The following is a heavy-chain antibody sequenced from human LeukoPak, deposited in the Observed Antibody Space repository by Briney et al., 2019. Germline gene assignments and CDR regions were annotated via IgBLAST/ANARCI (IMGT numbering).Heavy chain of an antibody. CDR3: ASNTGTVFDY. J-gene: IGHJ4*02. CDR1: GGSINNYY. V-gene: IGHV4-59*01. Sequence: SETLSLTCTVSGGSINNYYWSWVRQPPGKGLEWIGYVFYTGYTNYNPSLKSRVTISVDTSKNQFSLKLSSVTAADTAVYYCASNTGTVFDYWGQGALVTVSS. D-gene: IGHD7-27*01. CDR2: VFYTGYT.